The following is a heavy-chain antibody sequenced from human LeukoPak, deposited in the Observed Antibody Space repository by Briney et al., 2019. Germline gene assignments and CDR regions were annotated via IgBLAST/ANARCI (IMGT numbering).Heavy chain of an antibody. CDR3: AKPPLAYSSSNNWFDP. CDR1: GFTFASYA. Sequence: GGSLRLSCAAPGFTFASYAIHWVRRAPGKGLEWVAVISDDGNNKFYADSVKGRFTISRDNSKNTLYLQMNSLRAEDTAVYYCAKPPLAYSSSNNWFDPWGQGTLVTVSS. D-gene: IGHD6-13*01. CDR2: ISDDGNNK. J-gene: IGHJ5*02. V-gene: IGHV3-30*18.